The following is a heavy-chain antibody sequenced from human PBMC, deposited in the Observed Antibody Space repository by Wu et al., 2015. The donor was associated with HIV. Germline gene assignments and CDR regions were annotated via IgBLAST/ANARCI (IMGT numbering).Heavy chain of an antibody. Sequence: QVQLVQSGAEVKKPGASVKVSCKASGYTFSNYYMHWVRQAPGQGLEWMGIINPSGDSASYAQKFQGRVIMTRDSSTSTAYMELRSLRSDDTAVYFCARGHYYDSSSSPMYWGPGTRVTVSS. CDR1: GYTFSNYY. J-gene: IGHJ4*02. D-gene: IGHD3-16*01. CDR3: ARGHYYDSSSSPMY. CDR2: INPSGDSA. V-gene: IGHV1-46*01.